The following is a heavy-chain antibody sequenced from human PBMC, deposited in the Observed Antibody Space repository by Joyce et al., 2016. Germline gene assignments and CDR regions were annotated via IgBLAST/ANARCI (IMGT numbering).Heavy chain of an antibody. Sequence: QVQLVQSGAEVKNPGASVKVSCKASGFSFSGYYIHWVRQAPGQGLEWMGWNNPDRGDTSYAQKFQGRVTMTRDTSISTVYLELGRLTSDDTARYYCAREYGGTFYFDYWGQVTLVTVSS. V-gene: IGHV1-2*02. CDR2: NNPDRGDT. D-gene: IGHD4-23*01. CDR1: GFSFSGYY. CDR3: AREYGGTFYFDY. J-gene: IGHJ4*02.